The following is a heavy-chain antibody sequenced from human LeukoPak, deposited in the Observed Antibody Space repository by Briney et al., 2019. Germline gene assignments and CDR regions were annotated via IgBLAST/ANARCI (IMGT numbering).Heavy chain of an antibody. V-gene: IGHV4-34*01. D-gene: IGHD3-9*01. J-gene: IGHJ4*02. Sequence: PSETLSLTCAVHGGSFSGYYWSWIRQPPGKGLEWIGEINHSGSTNYNPSLKSRVTISVDTSKNQFSLKLSSVTAADTAVCYCARGPNVLRYFDWLPDYWGQGTLVTVSS. CDR2: INHSGST. CDR1: GGSFSGYY. CDR3: ARGPNVLRYFDWLPDY.